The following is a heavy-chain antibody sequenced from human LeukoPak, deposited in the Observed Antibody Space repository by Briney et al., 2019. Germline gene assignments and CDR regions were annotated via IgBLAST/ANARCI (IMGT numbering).Heavy chain of an antibody. Sequence: SETLSLTCTVSGGSTSSYYWSWIRQPPDKGLEWIGYIYSSGSTNYNPSVKSRVTISVDTSKNQFSLKLTSVTAADTAVYYCGRHQLYRRGASCYPDWIDPWGQGILVTVSS. V-gene: IGHV4-59*08. D-gene: IGHD2-15*01. CDR1: GGSTSSYY. CDR3: GRHQLYRRGASCYPDWIDP. CDR2: IYSSGST. J-gene: IGHJ5*02.